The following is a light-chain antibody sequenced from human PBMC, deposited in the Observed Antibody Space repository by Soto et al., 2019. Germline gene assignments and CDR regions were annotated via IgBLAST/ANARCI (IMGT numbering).Light chain of an antibody. J-gene: IGKJ1*01. V-gene: IGKV4-1*01. CDR1: QSVLYSSNDKNY. CDR2: WAS. CDR3: QQYSSTPPT. Sequence: DIVMTQSPDSLAVSLGERATINCRSSQSVLYSSNDKNYLAWYQQKPGQPPQLLIYWASTRESGVPERFSGSGSGKDFTLPISSLQAEDVAVYYCQQYSSTPPTFGQGTKVEIK.